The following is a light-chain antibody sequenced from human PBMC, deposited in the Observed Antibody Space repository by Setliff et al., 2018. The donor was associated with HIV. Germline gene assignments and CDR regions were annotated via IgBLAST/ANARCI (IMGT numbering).Light chain of an antibody. CDR3: QQYFTTPLT. Sequence: DIVMTQSPDSLAVSLGERATINCKSSQSVFYSSNNKNYLAWYQHKPGQPPKLLIYWASTRESGVPDRFSGSGSGTDFTLTISSLQAEDVAVYSCQQYFTTPLTFGGGTRLEIK. V-gene: IGKV4-1*01. CDR2: WAS. J-gene: IGKJ5*01. CDR1: QSVFYSSNNKNY.